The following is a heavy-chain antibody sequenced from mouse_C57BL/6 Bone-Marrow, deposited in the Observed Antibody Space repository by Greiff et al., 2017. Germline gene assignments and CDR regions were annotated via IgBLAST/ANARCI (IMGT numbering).Heavy chain of an antibody. CDR3: TELASHFDY. J-gene: IGHJ2*01. Sequence: VQLQQSGTVLARPGASVKMSCKTSGYTFTSYWMHWVKQRPGQGLEWIGAIYPGNSDTSYNQKFKGKAKLTAVTSASTAYMELSSLTNEDSAVYYCTELASHFDYWGQGTTLTGSS. V-gene: IGHV1-5*01. CDR1: GYTFTSYW. CDR2: IYPGNSDT. D-gene: IGHD4-1*01.